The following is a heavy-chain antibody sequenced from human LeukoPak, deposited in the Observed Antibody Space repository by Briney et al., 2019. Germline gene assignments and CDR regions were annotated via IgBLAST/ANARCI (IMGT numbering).Heavy chain of an antibody. Sequence: SETLSLTCAVYGGSFSGYYWSWIRQPPGKGLEWIGEINHSGSTKYNPSLKRRVTISVDTSKNQFSLKRSSVTAADTAVYYCARDSSGYYFDYWGQGTLVTVSS. V-gene: IGHV4-34*01. CDR3: ARDSSGYYFDY. CDR2: INHSGST. D-gene: IGHD3-22*01. J-gene: IGHJ4*02. CDR1: GGSFSGYY.